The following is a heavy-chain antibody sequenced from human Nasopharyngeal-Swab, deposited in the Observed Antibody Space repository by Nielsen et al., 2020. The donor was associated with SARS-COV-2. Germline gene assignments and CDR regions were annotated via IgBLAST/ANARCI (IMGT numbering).Heavy chain of an antibody. D-gene: IGHD1-26*01. V-gene: IGHV3-33*01. CDR3: ARDMVLLPYSGSYPDAFDI. CDR1: GFTFSSYG. Sequence: GESLKISCAAPGFTFSSYGMHRVRQAPGKGLEWVAVIWYDGSNKYYADSVKGRFTISRDNSKNTLYLQMNSLRAEDTAVYYCARDMVLLPYSGSYPDAFDIWGQGTMVTVSS. J-gene: IGHJ3*02. CDR2: IWYDGSNK.